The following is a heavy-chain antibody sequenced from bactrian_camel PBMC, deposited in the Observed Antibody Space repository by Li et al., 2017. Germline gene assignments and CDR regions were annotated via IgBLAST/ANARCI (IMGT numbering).Heavy chain of an antibody. CDR1: GFTFSSYA. J-gene: IGHJ4*01. CDR3: FNPSSY. CDR2: INSGGGST. Sequence: VQLVESGGGLVQPGGSLRLSCAAAGFTFSSYAMSWVRQTPGKGLEWVSTINSGGGSTYYADSVKGRFTISRDNAKNTLYLQLNSLKIEDAAMYYCFNPSSYWGQGTQVTVS. V-gene: IGHV3S31*01.